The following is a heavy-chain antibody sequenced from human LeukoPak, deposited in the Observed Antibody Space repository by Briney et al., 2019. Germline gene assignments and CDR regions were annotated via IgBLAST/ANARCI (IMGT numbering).Heavy chain of an antibody. J-gene: IGHJ4*02. CDR2: IYYTGST. Sequence: PSETLSLTCAVSGGSSTNFYWSWIRQPPGKGLEWIGYIYYTGSTKYNPSLKSRVTISLDTSKNKFSLKVSSVTAADTAVYYCVRDPSPSITMEFDYWGQGTLVTVSS. CDR1: GGSSTNFY. CDR3: VRDPSPSITMEFDY. D-gene: IGHD3-10*01. V-gene: IGHV4-59*01.